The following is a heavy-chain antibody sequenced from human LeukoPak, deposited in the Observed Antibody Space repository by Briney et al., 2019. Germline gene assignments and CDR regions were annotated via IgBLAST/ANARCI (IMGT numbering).Heavy chain of an antibody. CDR2: ISSSSSYI. CDR3: ARANTTFFDY. J-gene: IGHJ4*02. CDR1: GFTFSSYS. D-gene: IGHD2/OR15-2a*01. V-gene: IGHV3-21*01. Sequence: GGSLRLSCVGSGFTFSSYSMSWVRQAPGKGLEWVSSISSSSSYIYYADSVKGRFTISRDNAKSSLYLQMNSLTVEDTAVYYCARANTTFFDYWGQGTLVTVSS.